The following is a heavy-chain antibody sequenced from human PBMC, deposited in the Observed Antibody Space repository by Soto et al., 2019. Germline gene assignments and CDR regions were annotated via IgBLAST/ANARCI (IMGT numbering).Heavy chain of an antibody. V-gene: IGHV3-23*01. Sequence: GGSLRLSCAASGFTFGIHAMSWVRQAPGKGLEWVSFISGSGGSTYYADSVKGRFTISRDNSKKTLYLQMNSLRGEDTAVYYCGKGSAATNYFYYATDVWGPGTTVTVSS. CDR2: ISGSGGST. CDR3: GKGSAATNYFYYATDV. D-gene: IGHD2-15*01. CDR1: GFTFGIHA. J-gene: IGHJ6*02.